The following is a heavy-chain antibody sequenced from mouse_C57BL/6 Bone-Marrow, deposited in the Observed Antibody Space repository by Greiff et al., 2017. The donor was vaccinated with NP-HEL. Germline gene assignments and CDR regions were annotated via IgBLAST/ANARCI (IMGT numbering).Heavy chain of an antibody. CDR3: ARERLWDYFDY. Sequence: QVQLQQPGAELVKPGASVKLSCKASGYTFTSYWMHWVKQRPGQGLEWIGMIHPNSGSTNYNEKFKSKATLTVDKSSSTAYMQLSSLASEDSAVYYCARERLWDYFDYWGQGTTLTVSS. CDR2: IHPNSGST. V-gene: IGHV1-64*01. CDR1: GYTFTSYW. D-gene: IGHD1-1*02. J-gene: IGHJ2*01.